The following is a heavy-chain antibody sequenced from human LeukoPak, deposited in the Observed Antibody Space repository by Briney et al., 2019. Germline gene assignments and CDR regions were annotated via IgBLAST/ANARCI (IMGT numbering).Heavy chain of an antibody. Sequence: PGGSLRLSCAASGFTFGSYGMHWVRQAPDKGLEWVAFIRYEGSSKYYADSVKGRFTISRDNSRNTLYLEMNSLRVDDTAVYYCVRDWGYYGSGSYIFDYWGQGTLVTVSA. D-gene: IGHD3-10*01. CDR2: IRYEGSSK. CDR1: GFTFGSYG. CDR3: VRDWGYYGSGSYIFDY. J-gene: IGHJ4*02. V-gene: IGHV3-30*02.